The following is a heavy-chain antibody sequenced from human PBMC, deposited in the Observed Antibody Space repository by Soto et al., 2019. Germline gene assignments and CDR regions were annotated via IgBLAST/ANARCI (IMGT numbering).Heavy chain of an antibody. J-gene: IGHJ6*03. CDR3: ARSQLGGLYYYYYMDV. D-gene: IGHD3-16*01. V-gene: IGHV4-59*08. CDR2: IYYSGST. CDR1: GGSISSYY. Sequence: SETLSLTCTVSGGSISSYYWSWIRQPPGKGLEWIGYIYYSGSTNYNPSLKSRVAISVDTSKNQFSLKLSSVTAADTAVYYCARSQLGGLYYYYYMDVWGKGTTVTVSS.